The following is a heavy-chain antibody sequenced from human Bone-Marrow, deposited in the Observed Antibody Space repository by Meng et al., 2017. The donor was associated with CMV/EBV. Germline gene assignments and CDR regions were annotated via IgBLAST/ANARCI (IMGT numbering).Heavy chain of an antibody. V-gene: IGHV4-59*01. Sequence: SETLSLTCTVSGGSIGSYYWSWIRQPPGKGLEWIGYIYYSGSTNYNPSLKSRVTISVDTSKNQFSLKLSSVTAADTAVYYCARGDFDYWGQG. CDR2: IYYSGST. J-gene: IGHJ4*02. D-gene: IGHD3-16*01. CDR3: ARGDFDY. CDR1: GGSIGSYY.